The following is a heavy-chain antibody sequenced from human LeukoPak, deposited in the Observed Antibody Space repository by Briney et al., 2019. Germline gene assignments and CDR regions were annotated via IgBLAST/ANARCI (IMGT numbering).Heavy chain of an antibody. J-gene: IGHJ6*04. Sequence: GGSLRLSCAASGFTFSSYAMSWVRQAPGKGLEWVSAISGSGGSTYYADSVKGRFTISRDNSKNMLYLQMNSLRAEDTAVYYCAKDGSNSSSLYYYYYGMDVWGKGTTVTVSS. CDR1: GFTFSSYA. D-gene: IGHD6-13*01. CDR2: ISGSGGST. CDR3: AKDGSNSSSLYYYYYGMDV. V-gene: IGHV3-23*01.